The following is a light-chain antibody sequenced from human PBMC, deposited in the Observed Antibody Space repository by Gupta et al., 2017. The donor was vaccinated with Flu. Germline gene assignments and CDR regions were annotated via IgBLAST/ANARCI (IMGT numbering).Light chain of an antibody. CDR2: DSS. V-gene: IGKV1-12*01. J-gene: IGKJ5*01. Sequence: PPSVYSSLGNRVNITWRASQDIVTWLAWYQQKPGKAPRFLIYDSSTGNSGVPSRFSGGGFGPEFPLTITDRHPEDFANYYCQQMLSFPFTFGQGTRVEIK. CDR3: QQMLSFPFT. CDR1: QDIVTW.